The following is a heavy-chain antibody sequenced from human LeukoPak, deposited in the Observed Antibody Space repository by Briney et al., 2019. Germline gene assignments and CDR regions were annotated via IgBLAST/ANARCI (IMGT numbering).Heavy chain of an antibody. J-gene: IGHJ5*02. CDR1: GGSFSGYY. CDR3: ARGRIVGGVAATRNNWFDP. Sequence: SETLSLTCAVYGGSFSGYYWSWIRQPPGKGLEWIGEINHSGSTNYNPSLKSRVTISVDTSKNQFSLKLSSVTAADTAVYYCARGRIVGGVAATRNNWFDPWGQGPLVTVSS. V-gene: IGHV4-34*01. D-gene: IGHD2-15*01. CDR2: INHSGST.